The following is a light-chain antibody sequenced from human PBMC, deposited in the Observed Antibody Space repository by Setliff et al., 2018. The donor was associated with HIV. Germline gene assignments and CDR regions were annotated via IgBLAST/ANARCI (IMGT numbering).Light chain of an antibody. CDR3: AAWDDTLNGRV. J-gene: IGLJ3*02. CDR2: YDD. CDR1: SSNIGNNA. V-gene: IGLV1-36*01. Sequence: QSVLTQPPSVSEAPRQRVTISCSGSSSNIGNNAVNWYQQLPGKAPRLLIYYDDLLPSGVSDRFSGSKSGTSASLAISGLQSEDEADYYCAAWDDTLNGRVFGGVTKVTVL.